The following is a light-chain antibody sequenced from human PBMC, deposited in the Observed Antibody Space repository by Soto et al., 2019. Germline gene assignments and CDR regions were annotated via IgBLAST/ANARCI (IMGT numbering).Light chain of an antibody. J-gene: IGLJ2*01. V-gene: IGLV2-14*01. CDR3: SSYASSNVV. Sequence: QSVLTQPASVSGSPGQSITISCTGTSSDVGGYNYVSWYQQYPGKAPKLMIYEVSNRPSGVSNRFSGSKSGNTVSLTISGLQAEDEADYYCSSYASSNVVFGGGTKVTVL. CDR2: EVS. CDR1: SSDVGGYNY.